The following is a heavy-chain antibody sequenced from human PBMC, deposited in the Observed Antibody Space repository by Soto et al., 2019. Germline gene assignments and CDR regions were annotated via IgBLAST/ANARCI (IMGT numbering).Heavy chain of an antibody. V-gene: IGHV3-49*04. J-gene: IGHJ6*01. D-gene: IGHD2-21*02. Sequence: GFMILPWISSGLNFGNYSMTWVRKTQGKGLEWVGFIRSKAYGERTEYAASVKGRFTISRDDSGGIAYLQMNGLKPEDTAVYYCTRDSGDYDRYYTSGMDVCAQGLTV. CDR3: TRDSGDYDRYYTSGMDV. CDR2: IRSKAYGERT. CDR1: GLNFGNYS.